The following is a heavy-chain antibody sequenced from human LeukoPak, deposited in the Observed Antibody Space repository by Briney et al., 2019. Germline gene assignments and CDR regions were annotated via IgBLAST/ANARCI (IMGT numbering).Heavy chain of an antibody. D-gene: IGHD6-13*01. V-gene: IGHV4-4*07. CDR2: IYTSGST. Sequence: SETLSLTCTVSGGSISSYYWSWIRQPAGKGLEWIGRIYTSGSTNYNPSLKSRGTMSVDTSKNQFSLKLSSVTAADTAVYYCARDSPPRIAAAGTDWYFDLWGRGTLVTVSS. CDR1: GGSISSYY. J-gene: IGHJ2*01. CDR3: ARDSPPRIAAAGTDWYFDL.